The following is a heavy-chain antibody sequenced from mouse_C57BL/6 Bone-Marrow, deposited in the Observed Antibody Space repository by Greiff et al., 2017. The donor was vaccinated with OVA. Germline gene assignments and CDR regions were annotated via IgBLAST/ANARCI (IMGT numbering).Heavy chain of an antibody. V-gene: IGHV14-4*01. Sequence: DVKLQESGAELVRPGASVKLSCTASGFNIKDDYMHWVKQRPEQGLEWIGWIDPENGDTEYASKFQGKATITADTSSNTASLQLSSLTSEVTAVYYCTSYGNFDYWGQGTTLTVSS. D-gene: IGHD2-1*01. J-gene: IGHJ2*01. CDR1: GFNIKDDY. CDR3: TSYGNFDY. CDR2: IDPENGDT.